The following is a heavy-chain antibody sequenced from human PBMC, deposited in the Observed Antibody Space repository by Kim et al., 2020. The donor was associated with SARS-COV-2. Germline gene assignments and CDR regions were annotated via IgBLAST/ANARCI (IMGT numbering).Heavy chain of an antibody. Sequence: GGSLRLSCAASGFTFSSYSMNWVRQAPGKGLEWVSSISSSSSYIYYADSVKGRFTISRDNAKNSLYLQMNSLRAEDTAVYYCARDLRAIAAAGRGFDYWGQGTLVTVSS. V-gene: IGHV3-21*01. CDR1: GFTFSSYS. D-gene: IGHD6-13*01. J-gene: IGHJ4*02. CDR2: ISSSSSYI. CDR3: ARDLRAIAAAGRGFDY.